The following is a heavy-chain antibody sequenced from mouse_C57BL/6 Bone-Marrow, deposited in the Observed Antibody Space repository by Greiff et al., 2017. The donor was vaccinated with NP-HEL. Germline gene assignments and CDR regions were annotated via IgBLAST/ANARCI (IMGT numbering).Heavy chain of an antibody. CDR2: IRNKANGYTT. Sequence: EVMLVESGGGLVQPGGSLSLSCAASGFTFTDYYMSWVRQPPGKALEWLGFIRNKANGYTTEYSASVKGRFTISRDNSQSILYLQMNALRAEDSATYDCARSDYYGSSSWFAYWGQGTLVTVSA. CDR3: ARSDYYGSSSWFAY. CDR1: GFTFTDYY. D-gene: IGHD1-1*01. V-gene: IGHV7-3*01. J-gene: IGHJ3*01.